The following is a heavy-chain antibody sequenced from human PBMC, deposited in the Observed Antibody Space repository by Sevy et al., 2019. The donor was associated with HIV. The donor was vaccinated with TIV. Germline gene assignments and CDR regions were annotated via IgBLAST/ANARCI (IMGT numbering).Heavy chain of an antibody. Sequence: GGSLRLSCAASGFTFSRYGMHWVRQGPGKGLERVAVIWYDGSNKYYADSVQGRFSISRDQSKNTLYLQMNSLRAEDTAVYYCARDRGVRYFDYWGQGTLVTVSS. V-gene: IGHV3-33*01. D-gene: IGHD3-10*01. J-gene: IGHJ4*02. CDR1: GFTFSRYG. CDR2: IWYDGSNK. CDR3: ARDRGVRYFDY.